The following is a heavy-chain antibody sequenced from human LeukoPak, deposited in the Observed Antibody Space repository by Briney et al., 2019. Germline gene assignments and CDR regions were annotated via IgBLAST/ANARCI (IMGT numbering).Heavy chain of an antibody. V-gene: IGHV7-4-1*02. CDR2: INTNTGNP. CDR1: GYTFTSYA. J-gene: IGHJ6*02. CDR3: ARGLSSNELSNCYYGMDV. Sequence: ASVNVSCKASGYTFTSYAMNWVRQAPGQGLEWMGWINTNTGNPTYAQGFTGRFVFSLDTSVSTAYLQISSLKAEDTAVYYCARGLSSNELSNCYYGMDVWGQGTTVTVSS. D-gene: IGHD3-16*02.